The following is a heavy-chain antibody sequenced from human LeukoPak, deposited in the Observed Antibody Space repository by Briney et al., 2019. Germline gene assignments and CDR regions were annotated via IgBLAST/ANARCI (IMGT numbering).Heavy chain of an antibody. J-gene: IGHJ3*02. Sequence: SETLSLTCIVSGGSISTSYYWSWVRQPAGKGLEWIGRIHTSGATIYNPSLKSRVTISLDTSKNQFSLNLSSVTAADTAVYYCASSRYDVFDIWGQGTMVTVSS. V-gene: IGHV4-4*07. CDR1: GGSISTSYY. CDR2: IHTSGAT. D-gene: IGHD6-25*01. CDR3: ASSRYDVFDI.